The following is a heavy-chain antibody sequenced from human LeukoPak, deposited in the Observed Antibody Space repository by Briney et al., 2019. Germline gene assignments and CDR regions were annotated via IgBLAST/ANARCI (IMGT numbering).Heavy chain of an antibody. D-gene: IGHD6-13*01. Sequence: ASVKVSCKASGYTFTGYYMHWVRQAPGQGLEWMGWINPNSGGTNYAQKFQGRVTMTTDTSTNTAYMELRSLRSDDTAVYYCARTSAYGSSWHSYWGQGTLVTVSS. V-gene: IGHV1-2*02. CDR3: ARTSAYGSSWHSY. CDR1: GYTFTGYY. CDR2: INPNSGGT. J-gene: IGHJ4*02.